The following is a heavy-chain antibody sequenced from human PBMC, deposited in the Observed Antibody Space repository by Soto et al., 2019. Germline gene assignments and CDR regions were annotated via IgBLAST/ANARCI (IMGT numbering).Heavy chain of an antibody. V-gene: IGHV4-30-4*01. D-gene: IGHD3-22*01. CDR1: GGSISSGDYY. Sequence: QVQLQESGPGLVKPSQTLSLTCTVSGGSISSGDYYWSWIRQPPGKGLEWIGYIYYSGSTYYNPSLKSRVTISVDTSRNRFSLKLSSVTDADTAVYYCAREGTYFYDSSGYTAGPWGQGTLVTVSS. CDR2: IYYSGST. J-gene: IGHJ5*02. CDR3: AREGTYFYDSSGYTAGP.